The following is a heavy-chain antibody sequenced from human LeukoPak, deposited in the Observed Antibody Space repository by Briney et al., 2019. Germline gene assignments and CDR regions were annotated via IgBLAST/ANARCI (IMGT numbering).Heavy chain of an antibody. CDR3: ARDFRGAFDI. Sequence: GRSLRLPCAASGFTFDNYAMHWVRQAPGKGLEWVSGITWDSVNIGYADSVKGRFTISRDNAKNSLYLQMNSLRAEDTAVYYCARDFRGAFDIWGQGTMVTVSS. V-gene: IGHV3-9*01. J-gene: IGHJ3*02. CDR2: ITWDSVNI. D-gene: IGHD3-10*01. CDR1: GFTFDNYA.